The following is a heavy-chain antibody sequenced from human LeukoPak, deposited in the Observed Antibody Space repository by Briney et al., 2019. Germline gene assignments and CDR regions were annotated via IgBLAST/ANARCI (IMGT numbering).Heavy chain of an antibody. J-gene: IGHJ4*02. CDR2: ISGSGGST. Sequence: GGSLRLSCAASGFTFSSYAMSWVRQAPGKGLEWVSAISGSGGSTYYADSVKGRFTISRGNSKNTLYLQMISLRAEDTAVYYCAKDLPSRWSVDYWGQGTLVTVSS. D-gene: IGHD2-15*01. V-gene: IGHV3-23*01. CDR3: AKDLPSRWSVDY. CDR1: GFTFSSYA.